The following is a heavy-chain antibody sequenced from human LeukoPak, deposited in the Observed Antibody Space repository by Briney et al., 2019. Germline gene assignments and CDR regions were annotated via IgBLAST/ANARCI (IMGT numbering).Heavy chain of an antibody. CDR3: ARVVPAADY. Sequence: GGSLRLSCAASGFSISDYWMNWVRQAPGKGLEWVGNINHAGDVTHYGDSVKGRFTISKDNAKNSLYLQMNSLRAEDTAVYYCARVVPAADYWGQGTLVTVSS. CDR2: INHAGDVT. J-gene: IGHJ4*02. V-gene: IGHV3-7*01. D-gene: IGHD2-2*01. CDR1: GFSISDYW.